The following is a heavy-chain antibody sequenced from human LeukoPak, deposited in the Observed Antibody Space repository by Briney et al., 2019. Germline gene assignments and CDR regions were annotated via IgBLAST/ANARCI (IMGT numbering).Heavy chain of an antibody. Sequence: GGSLRLSCAASGFTFNNYAMTWIRQAPGKGLEWVSAISGGGGSTFYAGSVKGRFTISRDNSKNTLYLEMDTLKAEDTATYYCAREDAYSSSNPDYWGQGTLVTVSS. D-gene: IGHD4-11*01. CDR3: AREDAYSSSNPDY. CDR2: ISGGGGST. V-gene: IGHV3-23*01. CDR1: GFTFNNYA. J-gene: IGHJ4*02.